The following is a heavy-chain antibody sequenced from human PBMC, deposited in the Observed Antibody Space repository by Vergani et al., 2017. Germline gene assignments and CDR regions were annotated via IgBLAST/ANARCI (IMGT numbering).Heavy chain of an antibody. CDR3: ARHGYYDSSGYGYWFDP. CDR1: GYSFTSYW. Sequence: EVQLVPSGAEVKTPGESLRISCKGSGYSFTSYWISWVRQMPGKGLEWMGRIDPSDSYTNYSPSFQGHVTISADKSISTAYLQWSSLKASDTAMYYCARHGYYDSSGYGYWFDPWGQGTLVTVSS. J-gene: IGHJ5*02. D-gene: IGHD3-22*01. CDR2: IDPSDSYT. V-gene: IGHV5-10-1*01.